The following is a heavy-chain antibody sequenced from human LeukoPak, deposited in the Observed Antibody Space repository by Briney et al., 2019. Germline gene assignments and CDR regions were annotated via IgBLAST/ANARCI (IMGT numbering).Heavy chain of an antibody. J-gene: IGHJ4*02. Sequence: GGSLRLSCEASGFTFISYWMSWVRQAPGKGLEWVANIKQDGSEKYFLDSVKGRFTISRDNAKNSLYLQMDSLRAEDTAVYYCARDRGWSWDYWGQGTLVTVSS. CDR1: GFTFISYW. CDR2: IKQDGSEK. CDR3: ARDRGWSWDY. V-gene: IGHV3-7*01. D-gene: IGHD2-15*01.